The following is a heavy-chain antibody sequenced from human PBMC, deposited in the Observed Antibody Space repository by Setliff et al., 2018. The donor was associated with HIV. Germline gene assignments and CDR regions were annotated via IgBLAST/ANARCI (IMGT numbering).Heavy chain of an antibody. D-gene: IGHD6-19*01. CDR1: GYTFTSYG. CDR3: ARGRSSGWVDDAFDI. J-gene: IGHJ3*02. V-gene: IGHV1-18*01. Sequence: ASVKVSSKASGYTFTSYGISWVRQAPGQGLEWMGWISAYNGDTNYAQKFQGRVTMTTDRYTTTVYMELRSLTSDDTAVYYCARGRSSGWVDDAFDIWGQGTMVTVS. CDR2: ISAYNGDT.